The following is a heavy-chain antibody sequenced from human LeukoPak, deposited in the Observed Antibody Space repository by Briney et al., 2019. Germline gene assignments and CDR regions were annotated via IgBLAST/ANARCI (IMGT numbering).Heavy chain of an antibody. D-gene: IGHD3-3*01. Sequence: PSETLSLTCTVSGGSINSYYWSWIRQPPGKGLEWIGYIYYSGSTNYNPSLKSRVTISVDTSKNQFSLKLSSVTAADTAVYYCARAGYYDFWSGYWFDPWGQGTLVTVSS. CDR3: ARAGYYDFWSGYWFDP. V-gene: IGHV4-59*01. CDR1: GGSINSYY. CDR2: IYYSGST. J-gene: IGHJ5*02.